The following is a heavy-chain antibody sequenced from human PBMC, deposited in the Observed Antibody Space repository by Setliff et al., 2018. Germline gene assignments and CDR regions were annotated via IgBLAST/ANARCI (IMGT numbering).Heavy chain of an antibody. D-gene: IGHD2-15*01. V-gene: IGHV3-33*08. CDR1: GFTFSTYR. CDR3: ARTCSGSGCYAGLES. CDR2: IWDDGGNK. Sequence: GGSLRLSCAASGFTFSTYRMHWVRQAPGKGLEWVEVIWDDGGNKYHADSVKGRFTIARDNSKNTLYLQMNSLRPEDTAVYYCARTCSGSGCYAGLESWGQGTPVTVSS. J-gene: IGHJ4*02.